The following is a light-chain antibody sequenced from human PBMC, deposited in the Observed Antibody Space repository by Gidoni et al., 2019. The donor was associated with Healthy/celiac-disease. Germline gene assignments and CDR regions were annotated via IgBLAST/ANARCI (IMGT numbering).Light chain of an antibody. J-gene: IGKJ3*01. V-gene: IGKV1-5*01. CDR2: DAS. CDR1: QSISSW. CDR3: QQYNSYSG. Sequence: DIQMTQSPSTLSASVGDRVTITCRASQSISSWLAWYQQKPGKAPKLLIYDASSLESGVPSRFSGSGSGTEFTLTISSLQPDDFATYYCQQYNSYSGFXPXTKVXIK.